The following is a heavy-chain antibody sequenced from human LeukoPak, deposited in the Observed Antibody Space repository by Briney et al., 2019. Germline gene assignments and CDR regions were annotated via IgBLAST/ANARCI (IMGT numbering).Heavy chain of an antibody. Sequence: TGRSLRLSCAASGFTFSSNAMHWVRQAPGKGLEWVAVISYDGSNKYYADSVKGRFTISKDNSKNTLYLQMNSLRAEDTAVYYCARDKDPYDRVPEYFQHWGQGTLVTVSS. CDR1: GFTFSSNA. D-gene: IGHD3-10*02. J-gene: IGHJ1*01. V-gene: IGHV3-30-3*01. CDR3: ARDKDPYDRVPEYFQH. CDR2: ISYDGSNK.